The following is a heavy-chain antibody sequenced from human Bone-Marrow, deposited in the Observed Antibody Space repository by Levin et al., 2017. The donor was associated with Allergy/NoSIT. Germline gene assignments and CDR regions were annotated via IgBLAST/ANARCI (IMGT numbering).Heavy chain of an antibody. D-gene: IGHD6-6*01. J-gene: IGHJ5*02. CDR3: ARDFIAARDNWFDP. CDR2: IYYSGST. Sequence: SQTLSLTCTVSGGSISSYYWSWIRQPPGKGLEWIGYIYYSGSTNYNPSLKSRVTISVDTSKNQFSLKLSSVTAADTAVYYCARDFIAARDNWFDPWGQGTLVTVSS. V-gene: IGHV4-59*01. CDR1: GGSISSYY.